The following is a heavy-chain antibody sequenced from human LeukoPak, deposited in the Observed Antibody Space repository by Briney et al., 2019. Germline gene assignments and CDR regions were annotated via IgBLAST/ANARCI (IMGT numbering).Heavy chain of an antibody. V-gene: IGHV1-2*02. D-gene: IGHD6-13*01. J-gene: IGHJ5*02. CDR1: GYTFTGYY. Sequence: ASVKVSCKASGYTFTGYYMHWVRQAPGQGLEWMGWINPNSGGTNYAQKFQGRVTMTRDTSISTAYMELSRLRSEDTAVYYCARGRRQTVAAAESLWINWFDPWGQGTLVTVSS. CDR2: INPNSGGT. CDR3: ARGRRQTVAAAESLWINWFDP.